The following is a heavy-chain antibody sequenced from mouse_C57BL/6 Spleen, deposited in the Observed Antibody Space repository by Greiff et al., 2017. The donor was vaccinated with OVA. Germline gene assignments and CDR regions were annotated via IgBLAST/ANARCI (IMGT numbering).Heavy chain of an antibody. Sequence: QVQLKQPGAELVKPGASVKLSCKASGYTFTSYWMHWVKQRPGQGLEWIGMIHPNSGSTNYNEKFKSKATLTVDKSSSTAYMQLSSLTSEDSAVYYCAGYSKGAWFAYWGQGTLVTVSA. CDR1: GYTFTSYW. D-gene: IGHD2-5*01. V-gene: IGHV1-64*01. CDR2: IHPNSGST. CDR3: AGYSKGAWFAY. J-gene: IGHJ3*01.